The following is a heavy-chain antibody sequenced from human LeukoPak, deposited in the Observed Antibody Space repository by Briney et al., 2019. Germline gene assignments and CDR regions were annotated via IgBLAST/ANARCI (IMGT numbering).Heavy chain of an antibody. Sequence: TGGSLRLSCAASGFTFSSYAMSLVRQAPGKGLEWVSAISGSGGSTYYADSVKGRFTISRDNSKNTLYLQMNSLRAEDTAVYYCAKKLLWFGERAFDIWGQGTMVTVSS. CDR1: GFTFSSYA. CDR3: AKKLLWFGERAFDI. CDR2: ISGSGGST. V-gene: IGHV3-23*01. J-gene: IGHJ3*02. D-gene: IGHD3-10*01.